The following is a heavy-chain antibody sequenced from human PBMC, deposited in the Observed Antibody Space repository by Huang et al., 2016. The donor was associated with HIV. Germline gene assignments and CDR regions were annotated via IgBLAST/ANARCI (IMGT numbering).Heavy chain of an antibody. Sequence: QITLRESGPALVKPTQTLTLTCTFSGFSLTTTGVGVGWIRQPPGQALEWFAFSYSKGDGRDSPSLSSRLTITKDTSKKQVVLTMTNMDPVDTATYYCAHSTDASAATFYFDFWGQGTLVAVSS. D-gene: IGHD6-25*01. CDR2: SYSKGDG. CDR1: GFSLTTTGVG. CDR3: AHSTDASAATFYFDF. J-gene: IGHJ4*01. V-gene: IGHV2-5*01.